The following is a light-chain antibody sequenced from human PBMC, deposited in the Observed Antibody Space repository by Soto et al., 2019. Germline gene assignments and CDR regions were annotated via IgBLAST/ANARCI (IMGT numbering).Light chain of an antibody. V-gene: IGKV1-39*01. CDR3: QQSYSTLRTT. CDR1: QSISSY. J-gene: IGKJ5*01. Sequence: EIQLTQSPSSLSASVGDRATISCRASQSISSYLNWYHQKPGKAPKLLIYAASSLQTGVPSRFSGSGSGTDFTLTIISLQPEDFATYYCQQSYSTLRTTFGQGTRLDIK. CDR2: AAS.